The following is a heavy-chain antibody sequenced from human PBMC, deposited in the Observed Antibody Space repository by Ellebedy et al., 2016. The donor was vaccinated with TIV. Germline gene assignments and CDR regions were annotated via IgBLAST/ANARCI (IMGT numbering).Heavy chain of an antibody. J-gene: IGHJ4*02. V-gene: IGHV4-38-2*02. CDR2: IYHSGST. D-gene: IGHD1-26*01. CDR1: ASSIKSDYY. CDR3: AACGAATPLDY. Sequence: MPSETLSLTCSVSASSIKSDYYWGWIRQSPGKGPEWLGSIYHSGSTYYNPSLNSRVTISLDTSQNQFSLDLTSVTAADTAVYHCAACGAATPLDYWGPGIMVTVYS.